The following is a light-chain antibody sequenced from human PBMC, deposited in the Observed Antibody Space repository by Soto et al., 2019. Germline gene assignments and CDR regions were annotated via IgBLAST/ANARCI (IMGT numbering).Light chain of an antibody. Sequence: EIVMTQSPGTVSVFPGETVTLSCRASQSVSGYLDWFHQKPGQAPRLVLLRIFTRAIGVPDRFSGSGSGTDFSLTIRRLEPDDFAVYYCQKYGNFWTVGQGTKGDIK. CDR1: QSVSGY. V-gene: IGKV3-20*01. CDR3: QKYGNFWT. CDR2: RIF. J-gene: IGKJ1*01.